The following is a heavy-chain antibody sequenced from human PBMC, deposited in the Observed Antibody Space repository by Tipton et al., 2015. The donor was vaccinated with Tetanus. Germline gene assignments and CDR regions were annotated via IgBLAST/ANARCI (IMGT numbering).Heavy chain of an antibody. Sequence: TLSLTCAVSGGSISSGDFYWSWLRQSPGEGLEWLGYIHYSGYTYYNPSLKSRVTISVDTSKNQFSLQLSSVTAADTAVYFCARDCSGGNCYTRGRILDYWGQGTLVTVSS. CDR2: IHYSGYT. CDR3: ARDCSGGNCYTRGRILDY. CDR1: GGSISSGDFY. J-gene: IGHJ4*02. V-gene: IGHV4-30-4*01. D-gene: IGHD2-15*01.